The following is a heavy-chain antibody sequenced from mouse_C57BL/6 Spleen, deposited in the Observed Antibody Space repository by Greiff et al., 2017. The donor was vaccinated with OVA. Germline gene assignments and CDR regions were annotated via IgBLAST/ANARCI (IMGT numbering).Heavy chain of an antibody. D-gene: IGHD1-1*01. CDR3: VRGGSSDPYYYAMDY. J-gene: IGHJ4*01. V-gene: IGHV10-3*01. CDR1: GFTFNTYA. Sequence: EVQLVESGGGLVQPKGSLKLSCAASGFTFNTYAMHWVRQAPGKGLEWVARIRSKSSNYATYYAVSVKDRFTISRDDSQSMLYLQMNNLKTEDTAMYYCVRGGSSDPYYYAMDYWGQGTSVTVSS. CDR2: IRSKSSNYAT.